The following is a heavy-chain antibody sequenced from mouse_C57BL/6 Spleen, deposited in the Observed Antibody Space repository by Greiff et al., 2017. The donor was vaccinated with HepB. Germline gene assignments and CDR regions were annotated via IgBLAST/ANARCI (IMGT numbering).Heavy chain of an antibody. V-gene: IGHV10-1*01. Sequence: EVQRVESGGGLVQPKGSLKLSCAASGFSFNTYAMNWVRQAPGKGLEWVARIRSKSNNYATYYADSVKDRFTISRDDSESMLYLQMNNLKTEDTAMYYCVRHDYGRGFAYWGQGTLVTVSA. D-gene: IGHD1-1*01. CDR3: VRHDYGRGFAY. CDR1: GFSFNTYA. CDR2: IRSKSNNYAT. J-gene: IGHJ3*01.